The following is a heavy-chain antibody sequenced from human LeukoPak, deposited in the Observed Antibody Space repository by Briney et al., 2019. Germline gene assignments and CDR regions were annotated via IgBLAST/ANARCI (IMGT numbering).Heavy chain of an antibody. Sequence: SEALSLTCTVSGGSISSYYWSWIRQPPGKGLEWIGYIYYSGSTNYNPSLKSRVTISVDTSKNQFSLKLSSVTAADTAVYYCARDYHIVVVPAAIDYYAFDTWGQGTMVTVSS. V-gene: IGHV4-59*12. D-gene: IGHD2-2*01. CDR3: ARDYHIVVVPAAIDYYAFDT. CDR1: GGSISSYY. CDR2: IYYSGST. J-gene: IGHJ3*02.